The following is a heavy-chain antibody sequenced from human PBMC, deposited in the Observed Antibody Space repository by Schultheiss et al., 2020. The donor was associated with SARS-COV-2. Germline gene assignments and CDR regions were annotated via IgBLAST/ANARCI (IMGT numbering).Heavy chain of an antibody. CDR2: ISGSGGST. Sequence: GGSLRLSCAASGFTFDTYAMHWVRQAPGKGLEWVSGISGSGGSTYYADSVKGRFTISRDNAKNSLYLQMNSLRAEDTAVYYCARDLGIFKGYCSSTSCYRKDDYWGQGTLVTVSS. CDR3: ARDLGIFKGYCSSTSCYRKDDY. CDR1: GFTFDTYA. J-gene: IGHJ4*02. V-gene: IGHV3-23*01. D-gene: IGHD2-2*01.